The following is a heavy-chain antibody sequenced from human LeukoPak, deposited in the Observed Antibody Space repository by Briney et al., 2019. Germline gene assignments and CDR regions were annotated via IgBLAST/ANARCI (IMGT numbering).Heavy chain of an antibody. D-gene: IGHD5-18*01. Sequence: PPETLSLTCAVYGGSFTGYYWRWIRQPPGKGLEWIGEINHSGSTNYNPSLKSGVTISVDTSKNQFSLKLNSVTAADTPVYYSARGAPKEVQLWLRLGGVAYTIWGQGTMVTVSS. J-gene: IGHJ3*02. CDR1: GGSFTGYY. CDR3: ARGAPKEVQLWLRLGGVAYTI. V-gene: IGHV4-34*01. CDR2: INHSGST.